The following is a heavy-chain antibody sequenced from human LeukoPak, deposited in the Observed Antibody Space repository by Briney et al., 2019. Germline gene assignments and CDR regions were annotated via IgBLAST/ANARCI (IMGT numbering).Heavy chain of an antibody. Sequence: ASVKVSCKASGYTISHYYMHWVRQAPGQGREGMGVINPSGGSTRYAQKSQPTVTMSRDMSTSPVDMEPSSLRSEDTAVYYCARDGCSSTTNCDENNWFDPWGQGTLVIVSS. CDR3: ARDGCSSTTNCDENNWFDP. CDR2: INPSGGST. V-gene: IGHV1-46*01. J-gene: IGHJ5*02. CDR1: GYTISHYY. D-gene: IGHD2/OR15-2a*01.